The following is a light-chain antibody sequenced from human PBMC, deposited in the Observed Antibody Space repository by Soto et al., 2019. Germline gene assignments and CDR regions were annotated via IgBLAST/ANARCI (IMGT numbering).Light chain of an antibody. V-gene: IGKV1-33*01. CDR2: DSS. CDR3: QQFDNLPFT. Sequence: DIQMTQSPSSLSASVGDRVTIICQASQDMNNYLNWYQQKPGKAPKLLIYDSSNLEIGVPSRFSGSGYGTRFSFTISSLQPEDIATYYCQQFDNLPFTCGQGTRLEIK. J-gene: IGKJ5*01. CDR1: QDMNNY.